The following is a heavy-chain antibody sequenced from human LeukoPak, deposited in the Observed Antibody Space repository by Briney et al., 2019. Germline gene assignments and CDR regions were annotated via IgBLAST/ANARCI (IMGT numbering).Heavy chain of an antibody. CDR2: INPSGGST. CDR3: AREIRYCSGGICYMFDY. V-gene: IGHV1-46*01. Sequence: RASVKVSCKASGYTFTSYYMHWVRQAPGQELEWMGIINPSGGSTSYAQKFQGRVTMTRDTSTTTVYMELSSLRSEDTAVYYCAREIRYCSGGICYMFDYWGQGTLVTVSS. CDR1: GYTFTSYY. J-gene: IGHJ4*02. D-gene: IGHD2-15*01.